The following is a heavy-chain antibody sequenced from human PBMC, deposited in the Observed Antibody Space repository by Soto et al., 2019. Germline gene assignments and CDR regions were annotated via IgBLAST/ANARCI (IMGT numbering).Heavy chain of an antibody. CDR3: AGWVVPAAKFDY. CDR2: ISGSGGST. CDR1: GFTFSSYA. J-gene: IGHJ4*02. V-gene: IGHV3-23*01. Sequence: EVQLLESGGGLVQPGGSLRLSCAASGFTFSSYAMSWVRQAPGEGLEWVSAISGSGGSTYYADSVKGRFTISRDNSKNTLYLQMNSMRAEDTAVYYCAGWVVPAAKFDYWGQGTLVTVSS. D-gene: IGHD2-2*01.